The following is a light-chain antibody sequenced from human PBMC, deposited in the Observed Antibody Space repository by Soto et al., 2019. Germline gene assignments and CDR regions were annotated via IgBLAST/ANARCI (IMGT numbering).Light chain of an antibody. CDR3: QQYDSSPVT. V-gene: IGKV3-20*01. CDR1: QSVSSSY. J-gene: IGKJ1*01. Sequence: EIVLTQSPGTLSLSPGERATLSCRASQSVSSSYLAWYQQKPGQAPRLLIYGASSGATGIPDRFSGSGSGTDFTLTISRLEPEDFAVYYCQQYDSSPVTFGQGNKVEIK. CDR2: GAS.